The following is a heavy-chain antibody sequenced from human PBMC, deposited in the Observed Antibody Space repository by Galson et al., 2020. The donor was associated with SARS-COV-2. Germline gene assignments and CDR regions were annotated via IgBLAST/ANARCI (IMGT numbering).Heavy chain of an antibody. V-gene: IGHV4-59*08. CDR2: IYYSGST. CDR3: ARQVVTQKGAFGY. CDR1: GGSISSYY. Sequence: ETSETLSLTCTVSGGSISSYYWSWIRQPPGKGLEWIGYIYYSGSTNYNPSLKRRVTISVDTSKNQFSLKLSSVTAADTAVYYCARQVVTQKGAFGYGGQGTLVTVSS. J-gene: IGHJ4*02. D-gene: IGHD2-21*02.